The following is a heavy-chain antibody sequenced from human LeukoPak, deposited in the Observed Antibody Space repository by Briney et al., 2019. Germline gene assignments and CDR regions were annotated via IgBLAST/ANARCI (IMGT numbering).Heavy chain of an antibody. D-gene: IGHD3-22*01. Sequence: GRSLRLSCAASGFTFSSYGMHWVRQAPGKGLEWVAVISYDGSNKYYADSVKGRFTISRDNSKNTLYLQMNSLRAEDTAVYYCAKDWGSRYYDSSGYSDYWGQGTLVTVSS. CDR1: GFTFSSYG. V-gene: IGHV3-30*18. J-gene: IGHJ4*02. CDR2: ISYDGSNK. CDR3: AKDWGSRYYDSSGYSDY.